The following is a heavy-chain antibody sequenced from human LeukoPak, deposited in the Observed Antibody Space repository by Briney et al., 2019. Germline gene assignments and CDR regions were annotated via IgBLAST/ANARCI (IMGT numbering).Heavy chain of an antibody. J-gene: IGHJ6*02. V-gene: IGHV4-4*07. Sequence: SETLSLTCTVSGGSISSYYWSWIRQPAGKGLEWIGRIYTSGSTNYNPSLKSRVTMSVDTSKNQFSLKLSSVTAADTAVYYCARGGSGWYDYYYYGMDVWGQGTTVTVSS. CDR2: IYTSGST. CDR1: GGSISSYY. CDR3: ARGGSGWYDYYYYGMDV. D-gene: IGHD6-19*01.